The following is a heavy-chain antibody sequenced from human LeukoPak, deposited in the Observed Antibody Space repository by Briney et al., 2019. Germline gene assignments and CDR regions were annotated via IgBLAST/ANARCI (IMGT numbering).Heavy chain of an antibody. V-gene: IGHV1-18*01. Sequence: ASVKVSCKASGYTFTSYGISWLRQAPGQGLEWMGWISAYNGNTNYAQKLQGRVTMTTDTSTSTAYMELRSLRSDDTAVYYCARDRESYCSSTSCSNWFDPWGQGTLVTVSS. CDR2: ISAYNGNT. CDR3: ARDRESYCSSTSCSNWFDP. J-gene: IGHJ5*02. D-gene: IGHD2-2*01. CDR1: GYTFTSYG.